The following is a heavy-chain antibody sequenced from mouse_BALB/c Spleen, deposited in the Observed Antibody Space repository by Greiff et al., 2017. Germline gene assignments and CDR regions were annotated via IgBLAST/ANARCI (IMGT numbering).Heavy chain of an antibody. V-gene: IGHV6-6*02. CDR1: GFTFSNYW. CDR2: IRLKSNNYAT. D-gene: IGHD3-3*01. J-gene: IGHJ2*01. Sequence: EVQLQQSGGGLVQPGGSLKLSCVASGFTFSNYWMNWVRQSPEKGLEWVAEIRLKSNNYATHYAESVKGRFTISIDDSKSSVYLQMNNLRAEDTGIYYCTRGDGYWGEGTTLTVSS. CDR3: TRGDGY.